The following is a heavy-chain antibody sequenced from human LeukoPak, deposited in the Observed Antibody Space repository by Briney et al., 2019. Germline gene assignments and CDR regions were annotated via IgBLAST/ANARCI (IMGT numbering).Heavy chain of an antibody. CDR1: GGSFSGYY. D-gene: IGHD5-18*01. CDR2: INHSGST. Sequence: SETLSLTCAVYGGSFSGYYWSWIRQPPGKGLEWIGEINHSGSTNYNPSLKSRVTISVDTSKNQFSLKLSSVTAADTAVYYCARLSAMVTLDAFDIWGQGTMVTVSS. CDR3: ARLSAMVTLDAFDI. J-gene: IGHJ3*02. V-gene: IGHV4-34*01.